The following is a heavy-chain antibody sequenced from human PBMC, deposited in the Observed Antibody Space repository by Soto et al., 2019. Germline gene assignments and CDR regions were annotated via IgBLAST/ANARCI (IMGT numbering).Heavy chain of an antibody. D-gene: IGHD1-26*01. Sequence: SETLSLTCTVSGGSITSSGSSWAWLRQTPGKGLEGIGSIFYTGNTYYDPSLWSRVTISADTSKNQFSLKMTSVTAADTAVYYCARNGMGAAGWFDPWGQGTLVTVSS. CDR2: IFYTGNT. CDR3: ARNGMGAAGWFDP. CDR1: GGSITSSGSS. V-gene: IGHV4-39*01. J-gene: IGHJ5*02.